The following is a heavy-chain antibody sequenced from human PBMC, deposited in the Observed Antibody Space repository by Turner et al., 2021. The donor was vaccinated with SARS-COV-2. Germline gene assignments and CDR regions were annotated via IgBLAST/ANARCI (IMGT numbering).Heavy chain of an antibody. D-gene: IGHD3-22*01. CDR2: IRSSSSYI. CDR3: ARDVPTYYYDSSGYYTDAFDI. Sequence: EVQLVESGGGLVKPGGSLKLSCASFGFTFSSYSMNWVRQAPGKGLEWVSSIRSSSSYIYYADSVKGRFTISRDNAKNSLYLQMNSLRAEDTAVYYCARDVPTYYYDSSGYYTDAFDIWGQGTMVTVSS. J-gene: IGHJ3*02. V-gene: IGHV3-21*01. CDR1: GFTFSSYS.